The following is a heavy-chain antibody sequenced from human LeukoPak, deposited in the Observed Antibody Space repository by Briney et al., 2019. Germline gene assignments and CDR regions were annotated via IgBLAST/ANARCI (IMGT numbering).Heavy chain of an antibody. D-gene: IGHD3-22*01. Sequence: GGSLRLSRAASGFTFSSYAMSWVRQAPGKGLEWVSAISGSGGSTYYADSVKGRFTISRDNSKNTLYLQMNSLRAEDTAVYYCAKGITMIVVVIFDYWGQGTLVTVSS. J-gene: IGHJ4*02. CDR2: ISGSGGST. CDR1: GFTFSSYA. CDR3: AKGITMIVVVIFDY. V-gene: IGHV3-23*01.